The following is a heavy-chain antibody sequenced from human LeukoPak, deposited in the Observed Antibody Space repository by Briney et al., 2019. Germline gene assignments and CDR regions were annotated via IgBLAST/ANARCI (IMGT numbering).Heavy chain of an antibody. D-gene: IGHD6-19*01. CDR1: AFTFSSYE. J-gene: IGHJ4*02. V-gene: IGHV3-48*03. Sequence: PGGSLRLSCAASAFTFSSYEMNWVRQAPGKGLEWVSYISSSGSTTYYADSVKGRFTISRDNSKNTLYLQMNSLRAEDTAVYYCAKEEYSSGWLNLFWGQGTLVTVSS. CDR3: AKEEYSSGWLNLF. CDR2: ISSSGSTT.